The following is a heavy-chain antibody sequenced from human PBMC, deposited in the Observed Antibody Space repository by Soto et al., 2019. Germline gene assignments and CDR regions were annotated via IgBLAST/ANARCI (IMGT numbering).Heavy chain of an antibody. V-gene: IGHV1-18*01. CDR3: ARDSPRITMVRGAKNWFDP. CDR1: GYTFTSYG. CDR2: ISAYNGNT. J-gene: IGHJ5*02. D-gene: IGHD3-10*01. Sequence: GASVKVSCKASGYTFTSYGISWVRQAPGQGLEWMGWISAYNGNTNYAQKLQGRVTMTTDTSTSTAYMELRSLRSDDTAVYYCARDSPRITMVRGAKNWFDPWGQGTLVTV.